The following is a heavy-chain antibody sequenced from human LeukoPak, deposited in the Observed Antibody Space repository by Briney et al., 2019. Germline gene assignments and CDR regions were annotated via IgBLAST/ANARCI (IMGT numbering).Heavy chain of an antibody. Sequence: GGSLRLSCSASGFTFGNYAMHWVRQAPEKGLEWVSYISSSGSTIYYADPVKGRFTISRDNAKNSLYLQVNSLRAEDTAVYYCAREITAMDYWGQGTLVTVSS. CDR1: GFTFGNYA. CDR3: AREITAMDY. CDR2: ISSSGSTI. J-gene: IGHJ4*02. D-gene: IGHD5-18*01. V-gene: IGHV3-48*04.